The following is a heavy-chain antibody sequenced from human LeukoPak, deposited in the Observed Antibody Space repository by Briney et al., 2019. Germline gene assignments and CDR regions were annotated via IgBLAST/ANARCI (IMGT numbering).Heavy chain of an antibody. J-gene: IGHJ4*02. Sequence: GGSGRLPRAVSGFTLSRYTMNWVRQAPGKGLEWVSSIGSGSGFIFSADSVKGRFTISRDNTKNSLYPQMNSLRVEHTAVYYCARVAGESRDYWGEASLVPVSS. D-gene: IGHD3-10*01. CDR1: GFTLSRYT. V-gene: IGHV3-21*01. CDR2: IGSGSGFI. CDR3: ARVAGESRDY.